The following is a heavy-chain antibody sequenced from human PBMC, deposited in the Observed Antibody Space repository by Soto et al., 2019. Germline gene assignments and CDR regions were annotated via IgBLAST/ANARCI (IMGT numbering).Heavy chain of an antibody. Sequence: GESLKISCESHGYSFTTYWITWVRQKPGKGLEWVGSFHPGESDTRYSPSFQGQVTISADRSLATAYLQWSSLQAADAAIYYCARHEATYYNFYGMDVWGQGTTVTVSS. V-gene: IGHV5-51*01. CDR3: ARHEATYYNFYGMDV. J-gene: IGHJ6*02. CDR2: FHPGESDT. CDR1: GYSFTTYW.